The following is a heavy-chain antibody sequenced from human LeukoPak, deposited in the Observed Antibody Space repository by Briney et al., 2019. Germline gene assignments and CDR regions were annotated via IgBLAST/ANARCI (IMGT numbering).Heavy chain of an antibody. J-gene: IGHJ4*02. D-gene: IGHD1-26*01. CDR3: ARPLWGATAPFDY. Sequence: GGSLRLSCAASGFTFSDYYMSWIRQAPGKGLEWVSYISSSGSTIYYADSVKGRFTISRDNTKNSLYLQMNSLRAEDTAVYYCARPLWGATAPFDYWGQGTLVTVSS. CDR2: ISSSGSTI. V-gene: IGHV3-11*01. CDR1: GFTFSDYY.